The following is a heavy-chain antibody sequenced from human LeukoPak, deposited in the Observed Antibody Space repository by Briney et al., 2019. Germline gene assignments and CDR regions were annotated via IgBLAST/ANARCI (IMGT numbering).Heavy chain of an antibody. V-gene: IGHV3-66*01. CDR3: ARDSHYYGSGSYANLLFNY. Sequence: PGGSLRLSCAASGFTVSSNYMSWVRQAPGKGLEWVSVIYSGCSTYYADSVKGRFTISRDNSKNTLYLQMNSLRAEDTAVYYCARDSHYYGSGSYANLLFNYWGQGTLVTVSS. J-gene: IGHJ4*02. CDR1: GFTVSSNY. CDR2: IYSGCST. D-gene: IGHD3-10*01.